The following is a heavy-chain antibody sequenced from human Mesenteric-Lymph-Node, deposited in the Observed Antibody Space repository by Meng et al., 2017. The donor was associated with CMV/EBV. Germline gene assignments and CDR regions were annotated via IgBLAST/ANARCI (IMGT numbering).Heavy chain of an antibody. CDR2: ISSSSSTI. CDR1: GFTFSSYS. J-gene: IGHJ4*02. V-gene: IGHV3-48*04. D-gene: IGHD5-18*01. Sequence: GESLKISCAASGFTFSSYSMNWVRQAPGKGLEWVSYISSSSSTIYYADSVKGRFTISRDNAKNSLYLQMNSLRAEDTAVYYCAKVWAMAHFDFWGQGTLVTVSS. CDR3: AKVWAMAHFDF.